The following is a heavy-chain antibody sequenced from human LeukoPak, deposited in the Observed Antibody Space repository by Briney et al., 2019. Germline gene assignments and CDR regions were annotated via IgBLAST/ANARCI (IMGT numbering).Heavy chain of an antibody. J-gene: IGHJ4*02. CDR3: AGFAIGYCSGGSCYEAVALFDY. Sequence: SGTLSLTCAVSGGSISSSNWWSWVRQPPGKGLEWIGEIYHSGSTNYNPSLKSRVTISVDKSKNQFSLKLSSVTAADTAVYYCAGFAIGYCSGGSCYEAVALFDYWGQGTLVTVSS. CDR2: IYHSGST. D-gene: IGHD2-15*01. V-gene: IGHV4-4*02. CDR1: GGSISSSNW.